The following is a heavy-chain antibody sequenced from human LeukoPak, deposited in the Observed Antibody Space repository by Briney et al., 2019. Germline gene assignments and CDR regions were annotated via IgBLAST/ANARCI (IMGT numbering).Heavy chain of an antibody. Sequence: PGGSLRLSCAASGFTFSSYGMHWVRQAPGKGLEWVAFIRYDGSNKYYADSVKGRFTISRDNSKNTLYLQMNSLRAEDTAVYYCAKPTYDILTGTGFDPWGQGTLVTASS. CDR1: GFTFSSYG. D-gene: IGHD3-9*01. J-gene: IGHJ5*02. CDR3: AKPTYDILTGTGFDP. V-gene: IGHV3-30*02. CDR2: IRYDGSNK.